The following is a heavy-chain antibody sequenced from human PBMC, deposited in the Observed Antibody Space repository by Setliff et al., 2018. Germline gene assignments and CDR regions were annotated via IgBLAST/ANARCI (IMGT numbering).Heavy chain of an antibody. J-gene: IGHJ4*02. CDR2: MNPNTGGT. D-gene: IGHD5-12*01. V-gene: IGHV1-2*02. CDR1: GFTFSTYR. Sequence: EASVKVSCAASGFTFSTYRMHWVRQAPGQGLEWMGWMNPNTGGTTYAQAFQARITMTRDTSISTAYMELSRLTSDDSAVYYCARAVSGYDYHYFDKWGQGTLVTVSS. CDR3: ARAVSGYDYHYFDK.